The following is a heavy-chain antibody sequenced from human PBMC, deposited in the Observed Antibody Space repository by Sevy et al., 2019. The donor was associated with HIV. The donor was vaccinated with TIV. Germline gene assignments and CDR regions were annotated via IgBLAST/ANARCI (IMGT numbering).Heavy chain of an antibody. Sequence: GGSLRLSCTTSGFIFGDYTMSWVRQAPGEGLERVGFIRSKAYGGAAEYAASVKGRFTISRDDSQSIAYLHMDSLKNEDTAVYYCTLWDSWSQGTLVTVSS. CDR2: IRSKAYGGAA. V-gene: IGHV3-49*04. CDR3: TLWDS. J-gene: IGHJ4*02. CDR1: GFIFGDYT.